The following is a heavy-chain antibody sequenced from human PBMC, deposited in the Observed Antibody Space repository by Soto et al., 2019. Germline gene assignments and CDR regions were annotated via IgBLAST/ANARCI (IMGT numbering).Heavy chain of an antibody. Sequence: GGSLRLSCAASGFTFSSYGMHWVRQAPGKGLEWVAVISYDGSNKYYADSVKGRFTISRDNSKNTLYLQMNSLRAEDTAVYYCAKVLCKGQGYSSGWYDEFDAFDIWGQGTMVTVSS. V-gene: IGHV3-30*18. CDR2: ISYDGSNK. CDR1: GFTFSSYG. D-gene: IGHD6-19*01. CDR3: AKVLCKGQGYSSGWYDEFDAFDI. J-gene: IGHJ3*02.